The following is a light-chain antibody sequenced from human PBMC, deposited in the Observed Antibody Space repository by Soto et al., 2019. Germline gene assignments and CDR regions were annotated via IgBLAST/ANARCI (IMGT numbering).Light chain of an antibody. CDR1: SSNIGAGYD. CDR3: QSHDSSLSGPVV. Sequence: QSVLTQPPSVSGAPGQRVTISCTGSSSNIGAGYDVHWYQQLPGTAPKLLIYANANRPSGVPDRFSGSKSGTSASLAITGLQAEDEADYYCQSHDSSLSGPVVFGGGTQLTVL. J-gene: IGLJ2*01. CDR2: ANA. V-gene: IGLV1-40*01.